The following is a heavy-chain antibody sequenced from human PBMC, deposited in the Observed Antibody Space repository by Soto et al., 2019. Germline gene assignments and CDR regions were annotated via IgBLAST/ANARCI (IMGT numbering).Heavy chain of an antibody. CDR2: IYYSGST. V-gene: IGHV4-59*08. J-gene: IGHJ4*02. CDR1: GGSINNYY. CDR3: AVPARGHSYGPFDY. D-gene: IGHD5-18*01. Sequence: QVQLQESGPGLVKPSETLSLTCTVSGGSINNYYWNWIRQPPGKGLEWIGYIYYSGSTNYNPSLKSRVTMSIATSKNQFSLQLTSVTAADTAVYYCAVPARGHSYGPFDYWGQGTLVTASS.